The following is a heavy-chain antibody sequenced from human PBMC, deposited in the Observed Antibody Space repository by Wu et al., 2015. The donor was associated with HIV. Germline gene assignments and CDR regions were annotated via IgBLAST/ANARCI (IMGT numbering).Heavy chain of an antibody. V-gene: IGHV1-8*03. CDR2: MNPNSGNT. CDR3: ARVNLPVPNYYYYYMDV. J-gene: IGHJ6*03. Sequence: QVQLVQSGAEVKKPGASVKVSCKASGYTFTSYDINWVRQATGQGLEWMGWMNPNSGNTGYAQKFQGRVTITRNTSISTAYMELSSLRSEDTAVYYCARVNLPVPNYYYYYMDVWGKGTTVTVSS. CDR1: GYTFTSYD.